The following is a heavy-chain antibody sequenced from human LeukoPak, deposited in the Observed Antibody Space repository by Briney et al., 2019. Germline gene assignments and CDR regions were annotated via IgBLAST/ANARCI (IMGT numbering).Heavy chain of an antibody. CDR2: IKQDGSEK. D-gene: IGHD4-4*01. V-gene: IGHV3-7*01. CDR3: ARDGDTVTTPAFGI. Sequence: GGSLRLSCAASGFTFSSYWMSWVRQAPGKGLEWVANIKQDGSEKYYVDSVKGRFTISRDNAKNSLYLQMNSLRAEDTAVYYCARDGDTVTTPAFGIWGQGTMVTVSS. J-gene: IGHJ3*02. CDR1: GFTFSSYW.